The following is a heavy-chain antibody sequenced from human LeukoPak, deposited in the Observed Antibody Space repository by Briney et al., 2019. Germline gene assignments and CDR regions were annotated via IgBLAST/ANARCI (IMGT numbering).Heavy chain of an antibody. CDR3: AKGRYSSTWCSDH. CDR1: GFTFSNYG. Sequence: GGSLRLSCVASGFTFSNYGMHWVRQAPGKGLEWVAVISYDGTNKYYEDSVKGRFTISRDYPKNTLFLQMSSLRAEDTAVYYCAKGRYSSTWCSDHWGQGTLVTVSS. CDR2: ISYDGTNK. V-gene: IGHV3-30*18. J-gene: IGHJ4*02. D-gene: IGHD6-13*01.